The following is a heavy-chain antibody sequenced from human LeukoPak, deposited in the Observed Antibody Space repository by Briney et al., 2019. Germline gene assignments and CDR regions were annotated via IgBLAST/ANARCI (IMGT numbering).Heavy chain of an antibody. D-gene: IGHD2-8*01. CDR2: IYSGGST. Sequence: GGSLRLSCAASGFTVSSNYMSWVRQAPGKGLEWVSVIYSGGSTYYADSVKGRFIISRDNSKNTLYLQMNSLRAEDTAVYYCARDLGYCTNGVCHTRFDYWGQGTLVAVSS. J-gene: IGHJ4*02. V-gene: IGHV3-53*01. CDR1: GFTVSSNY. CDR3: ARDLGYCTNGVCHTRFDY.